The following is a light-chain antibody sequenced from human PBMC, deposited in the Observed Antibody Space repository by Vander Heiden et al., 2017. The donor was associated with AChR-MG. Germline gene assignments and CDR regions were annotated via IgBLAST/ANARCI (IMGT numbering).Light chain of an antibody. CDR1: QNIGSY. CDR2: AGA. CDR3: QQSYSSPPT. V-gene: IGKV1-39*01. J-gene: IGKJ5*01. Sequence: DIQTTHSPSSLAASAGDSVTVTCRADQNIGSYINWFRQRPGEAPELLIYAGATLHSGVPSRFTGGGTGTSFRLTIRGLQPEDFATYFCQQSYSSPPTFDRGT.